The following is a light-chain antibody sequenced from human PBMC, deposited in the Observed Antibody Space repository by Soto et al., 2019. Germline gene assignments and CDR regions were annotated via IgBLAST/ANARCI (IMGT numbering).Light chain of an antibody. CDR2: GAS. CDR1: QSVSSSY. V-gene: IGKV3-15*01. J-gene: IGKJ1*01. Sequence: EFVLTQSPGTLSLSPGERATLSCRASQSVSSSYLAWYQQKPGQAPRLLIYGASTKATDMPGRFSGRGSGTEFTLTISSLQSEDFAVYYCQQYRNWPRTFGQGTKVDIK. CDR3: QQYRNWPRT.